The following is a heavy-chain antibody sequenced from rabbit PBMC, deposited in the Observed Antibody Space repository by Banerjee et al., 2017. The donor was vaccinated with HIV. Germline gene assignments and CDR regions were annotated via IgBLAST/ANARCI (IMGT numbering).Heavy chain of an antibody. CDR1: GFSFSNRCV. D-gene: IGHD4-2*01. J-gene: IGHJ4*01. CDR3: ARYAGYAGAGVAANL. Sequence: QEQLEESGGDLVKPEGSLTLTCTASGFSFSNRCVMCWVRQAPGKGLEWIACINTSSGNTVYASWAKGRFTISRSTSLNTVTLQLNSLTAADTATCFCARYAGYAGAGVAANLWGQGT. CDR2: INTSSGNT. V-gene: IGHV1S45*01.